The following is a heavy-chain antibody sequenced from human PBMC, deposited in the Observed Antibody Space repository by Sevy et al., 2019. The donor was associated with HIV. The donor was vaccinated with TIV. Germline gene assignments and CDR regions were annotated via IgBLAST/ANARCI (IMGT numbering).Heavy chain of an antibody. CDR2: ISVSGGST. CDR3: AKGDRTFYGLDV. V-gene: IGHV3-23*01. Sequence: GGSLRLSCAASGFTFSTYAMSWVRQAPGKGLEWVSGISVSGGSTYYEDSWKGRFTSFRDNSKTTLSLQMNSLRAEDTAVYYCAKGDRTFYGLDVWGQGTTVTVSS. D-gene: IGHD2-15*01. CDR1: GFTFSTYA. J-gene: IGHJ6*02.